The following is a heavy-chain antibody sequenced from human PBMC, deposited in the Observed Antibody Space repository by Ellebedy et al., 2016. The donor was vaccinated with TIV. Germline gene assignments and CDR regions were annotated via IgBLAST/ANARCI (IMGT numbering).Heavy chain of an antibody. CDR3: ASSFGELHRYGMDV. V-gene: IGHV4-59*08. J-gene: IGHJ6*02. CDR2: IYYTGTT. Sequence: SETLSLTCTVSGDSISGSYWNWIRQPPGRGLEWIGCIYYTGTTYYNPSLKSRVTISVDTSKNQFSLKLSSVTAADTAVYYCASSFGELHRYGMDVWGQGTTVTVSS. CDR1: GDSISGSY. D-gene: IGHD3-10*01.